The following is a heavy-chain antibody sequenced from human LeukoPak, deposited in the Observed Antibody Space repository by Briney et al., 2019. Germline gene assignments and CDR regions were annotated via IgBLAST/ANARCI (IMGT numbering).Heavy chain of an antibody. D-gene: IGHD1-1*01. CDR3: AKRYNSEYLAPVQN. CDR2: ISGSSSTI. J-gene: IGHJ4*02. Sequence: GGSLRLSCAASGFSLTSYSMNWVRQAPGKGLEWVSYISGSSSTINYADSVKGRFTISRDNSKNTLYLQMNSLRAEDTAVYYCAKRYNSEYLAPVQNWGQGTLVTVSS. V-gene: IGHV3-48*01. CDR1: GFSLTSYS.